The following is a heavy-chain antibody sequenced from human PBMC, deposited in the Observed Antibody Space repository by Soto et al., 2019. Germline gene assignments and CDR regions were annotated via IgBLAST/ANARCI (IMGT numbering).Heavy chain of an antibody. J-gene: IGHJ6*02. CDR3: ARDEVVVVPAAISARYYYAVDV. CDR2: ISYDGSDE. D-gene: IGHD2-2*01. Sequence: PGGSLRLSCAASGFTLGTYVMHWVRQAPGKGLERVALISYDGSDEYYADSVKGRFTISRDNSKNMLELQMSSLRAEDTAVYYCARDEVVVVPAAISARYYYAVDVWGQGTTVTVSS. V-gene: IGHV3-30-3*01. CDR1: GFTLGTYV.